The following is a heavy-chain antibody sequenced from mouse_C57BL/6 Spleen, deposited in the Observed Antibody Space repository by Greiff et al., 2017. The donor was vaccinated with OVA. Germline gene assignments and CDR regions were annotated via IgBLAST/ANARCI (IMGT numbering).Heavy chain of an antibody. CDR2: ISSGGSYT. V-gene: IGHV5-6*02. D-gene: IGHD1-1*01. Sequence: EVKVVESGGDLVKPGGSLKLSCAASGFTFSSYGMSWVRQTPDKRLEWVATISSGGSYTYYPDSVKGRFTISRDNAKNTLYLQMSSLKSEDTAMYYCARREDYGSSPYWYFDVWGTGTTVTVSS. CDR3: ARREDYGSSPYWYFDV. J-gene: IGHJ1*03. CDR1: GFTFSSYG.